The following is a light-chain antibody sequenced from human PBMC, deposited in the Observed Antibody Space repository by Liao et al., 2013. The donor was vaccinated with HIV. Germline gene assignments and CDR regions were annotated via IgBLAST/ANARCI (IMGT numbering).Light chain of an antibody. CDR2: HDS. Sequence: SYELTQPPSVSVAPGKTARITCGGNNIGSKSVHWYQQKPGQAPVLVIYHDSDRPSGIPERFSGSNSGNTATLTISRVEAGDEADYYCQVWDSSSDHVFGTGTKVTVL. J-gene: IGLJ1*01. CDR3: QVWDSSSDHV. CDR1: NIGSKS. V-gene: IGLV3-21*04.